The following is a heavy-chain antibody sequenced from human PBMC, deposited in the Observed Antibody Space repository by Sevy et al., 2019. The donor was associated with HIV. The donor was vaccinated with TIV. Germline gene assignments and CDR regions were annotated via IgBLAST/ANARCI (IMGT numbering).Heavy chain of an antibody. Sequence: ASVKVSCKASGGTFSSYAISWVRQAPGQGLEWMGRIIPILGIANYAQKFQGRVTITADKSTSTAYMELSSLRSEDTAVYYCARGVAAAGTNNWFDPWGQRTLVTVSS. CDR2: IIPILGIA. CDR3: ARGVAAAGTNNWFDP. CDR1: GGTFSSYA. J-gene: IGHJ5*02. D-gene: IGHD6-13*01. V-gene: IGHV1-69*04.